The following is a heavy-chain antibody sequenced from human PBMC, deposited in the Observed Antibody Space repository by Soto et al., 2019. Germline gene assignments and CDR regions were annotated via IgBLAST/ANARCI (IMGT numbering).Heavy chain of an antibody. D-gene: IGHD1-1*01. CDR3: TPSPYNWNDAFDI. CDR2: IKSKTDGGTT. CDR1: GFTFSNAW. Sequence: GGSLRLSCAASGFTFSNAWMSWVRQAPGKGLEWVGRIKSKTDGGTTDYAAPVKGRFTISRDDSKNTLYLQMNSLKTEDTAVYYCTPSPYNWNDAFDIWGQGTMVTVSS. V-gene: IGHV3-15*01. J-gene: IGHJ3*02.